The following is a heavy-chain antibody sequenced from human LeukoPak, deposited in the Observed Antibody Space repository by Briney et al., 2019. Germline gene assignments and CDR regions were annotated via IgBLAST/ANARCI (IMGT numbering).Heavy chain of an antibody. J-gene: IGHJ4*02. CDR2: ISNTGSTM. Sequence: GGSLRLSCAASRFTFSDYYMTWIRQAPGKGLEWVSYISNTGSTMYYADSVKGRFTISRDNAKNSLYLQMNSLRAEDTAVYYCVRVYRSGGSIDYWGPGTLVTVSS. D-gene: IGHD2-15*01. CDR3: VRVYRSGGSIDY. V-gene: IGHV3-11*04. CDR1: RFTFSDYY.